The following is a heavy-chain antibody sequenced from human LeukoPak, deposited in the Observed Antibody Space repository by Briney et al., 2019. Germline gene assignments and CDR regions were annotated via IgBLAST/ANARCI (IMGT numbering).Heavy chain of an antibody. CDR2: IYSGGST. D-gene: IGHD5-18*01. J-gene: IGHJ3*02. Sequence: GGSLRLSCAASGFIVTSSYMNWVRQAPGKGLEWVSVIYSGGSTYYAESVRGRFTISRDYSKNTLYLQMNSLRAEDTAVYYCARGVTGYSYGKDDAFDIWGQGTMVTVSS. CDR1: GFIVTSSY. CDR3: ARGVTGYSYGKDDAFDI. V-gene: IGHV3-53*01.